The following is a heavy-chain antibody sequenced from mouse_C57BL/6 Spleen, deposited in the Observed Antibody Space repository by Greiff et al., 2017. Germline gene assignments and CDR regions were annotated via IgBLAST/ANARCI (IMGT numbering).Heavy chain of an antibody. CDR1: GFSLTSYA. J-gene: IGHJ3*01. CDR2: IWNGGGT. CDR3: ASRYVSSGWFAY. Sequence: QVQLKESGPGLVAPSQSLSITCTVSGFSLTSYAISWVRPPPGKGLEWLGVIWNGGGTNYNSALKSRLSISKDNSKSQVFLKMNSMQTDDTDRYYCASRYVSSGWFAYWGQGTLVTVSA. V-gene: IGHV2-9-1*01. D-gene: IGHD1-1*01.